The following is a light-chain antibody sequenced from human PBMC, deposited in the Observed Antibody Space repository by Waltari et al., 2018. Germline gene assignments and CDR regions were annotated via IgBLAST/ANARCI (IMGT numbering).Light chain of an antibody. Sequence: DIVMTQSPATLSVSPGDRATLSFRASQSVSSNLAWYQQKPGQAPRLLIYGTSTRATGVPARFSGSGSGTEFTLTISSLQSEDFAVYYCQQYNQWPSYTFGQGTKLEIK. J-gene: IGKJ2*01. V-gene: IGKV3-15*01. CDR2: GTS. CDR1: QSVSSN. CDR3: QQYNQWPSYT.